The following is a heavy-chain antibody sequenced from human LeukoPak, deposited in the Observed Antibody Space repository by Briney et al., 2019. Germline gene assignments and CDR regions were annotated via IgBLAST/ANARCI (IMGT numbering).Heavy chain of an antibody. CDR2: IASDGSST. Sequence: GGSLRLSCADSGFTFSINWMHWVRQAPGKFLVWVSRIASDGSSTDYADSVRGRFTISRDNAKNTLYLQMNSLRAEDTAVYYCTSARYGGNSDYWGQGTLVTVSS. V-gene: IGHV3-74*01. CDR3: TSARYGGNSDY. J-gene: IGHJ4*02. CDR1: GFTFSINW. D-gene: IGHD4-23*01.